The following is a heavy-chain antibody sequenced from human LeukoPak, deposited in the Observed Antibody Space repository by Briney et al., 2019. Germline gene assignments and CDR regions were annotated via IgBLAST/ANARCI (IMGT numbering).Heavy chain of an antibody. J-gene: IGHJ6*02. V-gene: IGHV4-59*01. CDR2: IYYSGST. CDR3: ARDYGMDV. CDR1: GGSISSYY. Sequence: NPSETLSLTCTVSGGSISSYYWSWIRQPPGKGLEWIGYIYYSGSTNYNPSLKSRVTISVDTSKNQFSLKLSSVTAADTAVYYCARDYGMDVWGQGTTVTVSS.